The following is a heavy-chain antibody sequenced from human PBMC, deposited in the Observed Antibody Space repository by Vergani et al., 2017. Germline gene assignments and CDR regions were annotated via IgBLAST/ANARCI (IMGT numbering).Heavy chain of an antibody. CDR1: GFIFSDHY. V-gene: IGHV3-30*02. CDR2: IRYDGSNK. CDR3: AREMSNEGFDY. J-gene: IGHJ4*02. Sequence: VQVVESGGGLVQPGGSLRLSCAASGFIFSDHYMDWVRQAPGKGLEWVAFIRYDGSNKYYADSVKGRFTISRDNSKNTLYLQMSSLKVEDTGVYYCAREMSNEGFDYWGQGTWVTVS. D-gene: IGHD4-11*01.